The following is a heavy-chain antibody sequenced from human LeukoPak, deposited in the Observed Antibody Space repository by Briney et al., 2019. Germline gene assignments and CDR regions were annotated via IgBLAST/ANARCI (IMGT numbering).Heavy chain of an antibody. CDR1: GFTFSSYG. CDR3: ARRIQLCRFDP. Sequence: PGGSLRLSCAASGFTFSSYGMHWVRQAPGKGLEWVAVISYDGSNKYYADSVKGRFTISRDNSKNTLYLQMNSLRAEDTAVYYRARRIQLCRFDPWGQGTLVTVSS. D-gene: IGHD5-18*01. J-gene: IGHJ5*02. CDR2: ISYDGSNK. V-gene: IGHV3-30*03.